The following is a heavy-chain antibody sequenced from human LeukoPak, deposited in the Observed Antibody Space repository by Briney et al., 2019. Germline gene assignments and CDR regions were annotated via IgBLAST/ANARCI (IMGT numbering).Heavy chain of an antibody. V-gene: IGHV4-4*07. Sequence: SETLSLTCTVSGGSISRYYWSWIRQPAGKGLEWIGRIYTSGSTNYNPSLKSRVTMSVDTSKNQFSLKLSSVTAADTAVYYCARDLRAYCGGDCYSHPGYYYYMDVWGKGTTVTISS. CDR3: ARDLRAYCGGDCYSHPGYYYYMDV. J-gene: IGHJ6*03. CDR2: IYTSGST. D-gene: IGHD2-21*02. CDR1: GGSISRYY.